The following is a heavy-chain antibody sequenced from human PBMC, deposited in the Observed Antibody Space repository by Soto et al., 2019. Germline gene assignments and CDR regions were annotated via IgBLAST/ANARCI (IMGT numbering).Heavy chain of an antibody. J-gene: IGHJ3*02. Sequence: QVQLVQSGAEVKKPGASVKVSCKASGYTFTSYYMHWVRQAPGQGLEWMGVINPSGGSTSYAQKFQGRVTMTRDTSTSTVYMARSSLRSEDTAVYYCARDRYPCSSTSCYADAFDIWGQGTMVTVSS. CDR2: INPSGGST. V-gene: IGHV1-46*03. D-gene: IGHD2-2*01. CDR3: ARDRYPCSSTSCYADAFDI. CDR1: GYTFTSYY.